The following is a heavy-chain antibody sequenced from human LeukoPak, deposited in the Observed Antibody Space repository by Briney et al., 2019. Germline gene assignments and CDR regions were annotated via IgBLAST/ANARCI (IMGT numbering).Heavy chain of an antibody. CDR2: ISSSSSYI. CDR1: GFTFSSYS. V-gene: IGHV3-21*01. Sequence: GGSLRLSCAASGFTFSSYSMNWVRQAPGKGLEWVSSISSSSSYIYYADSVKGRFTISRDNAKNLLYLQMNSLRAEDTAVYYCAVDYGGTPFDYWGQGTLVTVSS. CDR3: AVDYGGTPFDY. J-gene: IGHJ4*02. D-gene: IGHD4-23*01.